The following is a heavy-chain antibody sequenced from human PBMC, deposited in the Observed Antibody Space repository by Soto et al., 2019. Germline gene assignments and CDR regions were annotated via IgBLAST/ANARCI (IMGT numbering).Heavy chain of an antibody. CDR2: INPSGGST. CDR1: GYTFTSYY. V-gene: IGHV1-46*01. D-gene: IGHD6-13*01. CDR3: ARDRQPPSGYSNTYGMDV. Sequence: GXSVKVSCKASGYTFTSYYMHWVRQAPVQGLEWMGIINPSGGSTSYAQKFQGRVTMTRDTSTSTVYMELSSLRSEDTAVYYCARDRQPPSGYSNTYGMDVWGQGTTVTVS. J-gene: IGHJ6*02.